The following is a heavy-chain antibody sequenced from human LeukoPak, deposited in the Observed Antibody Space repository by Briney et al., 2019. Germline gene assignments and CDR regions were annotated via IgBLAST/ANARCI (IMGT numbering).Heavy chain of an antibody. CDR3: AKFTGTTIYYGMDV. J-gene: IGHJ6*02. Sequence: MXWVXXXPXKGLEWGSGIPCNCATTYHPGSVKGRFTISRDNSKNTLYLQMNSLRAEDTAIYYCAKFTGTTIYYGMDVWGRGTTVTVSS. CDR2: IPCNCATT. D-gene: IGHD1-7*01. V-gene: IGHV3-23*01.